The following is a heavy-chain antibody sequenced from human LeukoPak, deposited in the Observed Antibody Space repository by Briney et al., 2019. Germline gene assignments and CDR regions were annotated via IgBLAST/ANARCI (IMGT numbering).Heavy chain of an antibody. D-gene: IGHD4-17*01. CDR2: ISSSSSYI. CDR3: ARVSPLWLTTVTTNAFDI. V-gene: IGHV3-21*01. Sequence: GGSLRLSCAASGFTFSSYSMNWVRQAPGKGLEWVSSISSSSSYIYYADSVKGRFTISRDNAKNSLYLQMNSLRAEDTAVYYCARVSPLWLTTVTTNAFDIWGHGTMVTVSS. J-gene: IGHJ3*02. CDR1: GFTFSSYS.